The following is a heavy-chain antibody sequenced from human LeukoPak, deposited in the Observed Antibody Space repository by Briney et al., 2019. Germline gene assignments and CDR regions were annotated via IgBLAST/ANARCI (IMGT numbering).Heavy chain of an antibody. J-gene: IGHJ4*02. D-gene: IGHD6-25*01. CDR3: AKDLAGTGWPIDY. Sequence: GGSLRLSCAASGFTFSSYDMHWVRQAPGKGLEWVSAITGDGGTTYYSDSVKGRFTISRDNSENTLHLQMGSLSPEDTAIYYCAKDLAGTGWPIDYWGQGTLVTVSS. CDR2: ITGDGGTT. CDR1: GFTFSSYD. V-gene: IGHV3-23*01.